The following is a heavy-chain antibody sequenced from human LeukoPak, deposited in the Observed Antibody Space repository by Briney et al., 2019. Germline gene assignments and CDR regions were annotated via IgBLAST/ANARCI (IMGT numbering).Heavy chain of an antibody. CDR2: INTDGSST. CDR1: GFTFSSYW. J-gene: IGHJ3*02. Sequence: TGGSLRLSCAASGFTFSSYWMHWVRQAPGKGLVWVSRINTDGSSTSYADSVKGRFTISRDNAKNTLYLQMNSLRAEDTAVYYCARAAIRDAFDIWGQGTMVTVSS. V-gene: IGHV3-74*01. D-gene: IGHD2-2*02. CDR3: ARAAIRDAFDI.